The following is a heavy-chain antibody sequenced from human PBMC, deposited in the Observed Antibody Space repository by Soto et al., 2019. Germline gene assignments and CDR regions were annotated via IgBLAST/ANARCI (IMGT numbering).Heavy chain of an antibody. D-gene: IGHD3-22*01. V-gene: IGHV4-34*01. CDR2: INHSGST. CDR3: ASYYDSSGYYSGIDY. Sequence: SETLSLTCAVYGGSFSGYYWSWIRQPPGKGLEWIGEINHSGSTNYNPSLKSRVTISVDTSKNQFSLKLSSVTAADTAVYYCASYYDSSGYYSGIDYWGQGTLVTVSS. CDR1: GGSFSGYY. J-gene: IGHJ4*02.